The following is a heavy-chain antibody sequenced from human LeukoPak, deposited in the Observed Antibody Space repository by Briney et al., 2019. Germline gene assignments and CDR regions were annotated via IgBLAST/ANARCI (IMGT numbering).Heavy chain of an antibody. CDR3: ARSPPFSLLRGAFEMDV. CDR1: GGSFSGYY. J-gene: IGHJ6*04. CDR2: INHSGST. Sequence: SETLSLTCAVYGGSFSGYYWSWIRQPPGKGLEWIGEINHSGSTNYNPPLKSRVTISVDTSKNQFSLKLSSVTAADTAVYYCARSPPFSLLRGAFEMDVWGKGTTVTISS. V-gene: IGHV4-34*01. D-gene: IGHD3-10*01.